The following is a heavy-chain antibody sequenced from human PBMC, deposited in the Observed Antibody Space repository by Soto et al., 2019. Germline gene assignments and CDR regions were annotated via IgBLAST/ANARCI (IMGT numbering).Heavy chain of an antibody. J-gene: IGHJ4*02. CDR1: GFTFSSYG. V-gene: IGHV3-33*01. CDR3: ARDFYDYIWGSYRHSGPFDY. CDR2: IWYDGSNK. Sequence: PGGSLRLSCAASGFTFSSYGMHWVRQAPGKGLEWVAVIWYDGSNKYYADSVKGRFTISRDNSKNTLYLQMNSLRAEDTAVYYCARDFYDYIWGSYRHSGPFDYWGQGTLVTVSS. D-gene: IGHD3-16*02.